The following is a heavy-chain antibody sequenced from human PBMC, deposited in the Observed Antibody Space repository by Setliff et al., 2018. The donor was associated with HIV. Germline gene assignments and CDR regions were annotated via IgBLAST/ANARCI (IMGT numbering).Heavy chain of an antibody. J-gene: IGHJ6*02. Sequence: GGSLRLSCAASGFTFSSYGMHWVRQAPGKGLEWVAFIRHDGTNKYYADSLKGRFTISRDNSKNTLYLQMNSLRAEDTAVYYCAKTLPTLYPPHDYYFAMDVWGQGTTVTVSS. CDR2: IRHDGTNK. V-gene: IGHV3-30*02. D-gene: IGHD2-15*01. CDR1: GFTFSSYG. CDR3: AKTLPTLYPPHDYYFAMDV.